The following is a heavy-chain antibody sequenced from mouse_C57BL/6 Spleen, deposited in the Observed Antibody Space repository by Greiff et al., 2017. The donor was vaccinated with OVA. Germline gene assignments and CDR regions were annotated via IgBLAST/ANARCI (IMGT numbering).Heavy chain of an antibody. J-gene: IGHJ3*01. Sequence: QVQLKESGAELARPGASVKMSCKASGYTFTSYTMHWVRQRPGQGLEWIGYINPSSGYTKYNQKFKDKATLTADKSSSTAYMQLSSLTSEDSAVYYCARSFYYDYPPFAYWGQGTLVTVSA. CDR3: ARSFYYDYPPFAY. CDR1: GYTFTSYT. V-gene: IGHV1-4*01. D-gene: IGHD2-4*01. CDR2: INPSSGYT.